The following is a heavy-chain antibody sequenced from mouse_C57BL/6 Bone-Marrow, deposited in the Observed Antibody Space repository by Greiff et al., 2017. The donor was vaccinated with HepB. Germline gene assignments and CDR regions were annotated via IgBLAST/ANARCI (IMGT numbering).Heavy chain of an antibody. D-gene: IGHD2-2*01. J-gene: IGHJ4*01. CDR1: GYSITSGYY. CDR3: ARVGMVTTGGVYYAMDY. CDR2: ISYDGSN. Sequence: EVHLVESGPGLVKPSQSLSLTCSVTGYSITSGYYWNWIRQFPGNKLEWMGYISYDGSNNYNPSLKNRISITRDTSKNQFFLKLNSVTTEDTATYYCARVGMVTTGGVYYAMDYWGQGTSVTVSS. V-gene: IGHV3-6*01.